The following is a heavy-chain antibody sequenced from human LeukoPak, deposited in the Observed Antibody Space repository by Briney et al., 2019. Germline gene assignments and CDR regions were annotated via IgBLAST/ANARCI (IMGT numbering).Heavy chain of an antibody. J-gene: IGHJ6*02. D-gene: IGHD3-10*01. Sequence: SVKVSCKASGGTFSSYAISWVRQAPGQGLEWMGGIIPIFGTANYAQKFQGRVTITADESTSTAYMELSSLRSEDTAVYYCASVQGGSGSTLENHYYYYGMDVWGQGTTVTVSS. CDR1: GGTFSSYA. CDR3: ASVQGGSGSTLENHYYYYGMDV. CDR2: IIPIFGTA. V-gene: IGHV1-69*01.